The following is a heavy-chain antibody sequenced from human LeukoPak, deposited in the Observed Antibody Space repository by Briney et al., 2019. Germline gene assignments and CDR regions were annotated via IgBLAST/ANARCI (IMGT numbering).Heavy chain of an antibody. V-gene: IGHV3-53*01. CDR3: ARDGFSSGWFN. D-gene: IGHD6-19*01. CDR2: IYSGGNI. CDR1: GFTVSSNY. J-gene: IGHJ3*01. Sequence: PGGSLRLSCAASGFTVSSNYMTWVRRAPGQGLEWVSAIYSGGNIYYADPVKGRFTISRDNAKNSLYLQLNSLSVEDTAVYYCARDGFSSGWFNWGQGTMVTVSS.